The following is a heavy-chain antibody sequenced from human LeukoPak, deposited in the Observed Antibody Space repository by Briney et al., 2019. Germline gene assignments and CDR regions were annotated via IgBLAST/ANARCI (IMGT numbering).Heavy chain of an antibody. V-gene: IGHV1-2*06. CDR1: GYTFTSYD. Sequence: ASVKVSCKASGYTFTSYDINWVRQAPGQGLEWMGRINPNSGGTNYAQKFQGRVTMTRATSISAAYMELSRLRSDDTAVYYCARAPRGTMAPIQLWPSDKYYFDYWGQGTLVTVSS. J-gene: IGHJ4*02. CDR2: INPNSGGT. CDR3: ARAPRGTMAPIQLWPSDKYYFDY. D-gene: IGHD5-18*01.